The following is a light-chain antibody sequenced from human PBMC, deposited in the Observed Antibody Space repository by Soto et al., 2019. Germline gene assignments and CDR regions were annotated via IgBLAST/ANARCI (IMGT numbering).Light chain of an antibody. CDR2: KTS. CDR1: QSISNW. V-gene: IGKV1-5*03. Sequence: DIQMTQSPSTLSASVGDRVTITCLASQSISNWLAWYQQKPGKAPKLLIYKTSNLDSGVPSRFSGSGSGTAFSLTISRLQPDDFATYYCQQYKSFSLTFGGGTRVEVK. J-gene: IGKJ4*01. CDR3: QQYKSFSLT.